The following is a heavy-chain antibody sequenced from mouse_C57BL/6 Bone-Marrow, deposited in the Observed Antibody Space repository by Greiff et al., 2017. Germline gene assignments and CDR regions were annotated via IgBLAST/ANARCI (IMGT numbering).Heavy chain of an antibody. D-gene: IGHD3-2*02. V-gene: IGHV1-54*01. CDR2: INPGSGGT. CDR1: GYAFTNYL. CDR3: ASLSQAEFAY. J-gene: IGHJ3*01. Sequence: VQLQQSGAELVRPGTSVKVSCKASGYAFTNYLLEWVKQRPGQGLEWIGVINPGSGGTNYNEKFKGKATLTADKSSSTAYMQLSSLTSEDSAVYFCASLSQAEFAYWGQGTLVTVSA.